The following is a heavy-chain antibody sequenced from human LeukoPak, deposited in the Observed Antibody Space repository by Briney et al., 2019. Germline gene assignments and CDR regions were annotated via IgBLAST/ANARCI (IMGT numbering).Heavy chain of an antibody. CDR1: GFSFSGHW. CDR2: ISPTGSTT. Sequence: PGGSLRLSCTASGFSFSGHWMHWARQLPGKGLVWVSRISPTGSTTSYADSVKGRFTVSRDNAKNTLYLQVNNLRAEDTAVYYCARGPNSNWSGLDFRGQGTLFTVSS. D-gene: IGHD6-6*01. CDR3: ARGPNSNWSGLDF. V-gene: IGHV3-74*01. J-gene: IGHJ4*02.